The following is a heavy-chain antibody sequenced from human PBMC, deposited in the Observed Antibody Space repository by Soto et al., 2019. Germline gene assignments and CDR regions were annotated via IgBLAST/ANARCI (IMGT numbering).Heavy chain of an antibody. D-gene: IGHD2-15*01. J-gene: IGHJ3*02. CDR1: GFTFDDYA. V-gene: IGHV3-9*01. Sequence: GGSLRLSCAASGFTFDDYAMHWVRQAPGKGLEWVSGISWNSGSIGYADSVKGRFTISRDNAKNSLYLQMNSLRAEDTALYYCAKGFGSGGRRDAFDIWGQGTMVTVSS. CDR3: AKGFGSGGRRDAFDI. CDR2: ISWNSGSI.